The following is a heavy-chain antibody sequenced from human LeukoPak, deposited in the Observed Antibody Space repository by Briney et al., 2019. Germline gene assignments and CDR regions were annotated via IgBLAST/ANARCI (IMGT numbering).Heavy chain of an antibody. Sequence: SAKVSCKASGGTFSSYAISWMRQAPRQGLEWMGRIIPILGIANYAQRFQGRVTITADKSTSTAYMELSSLRPEDTAVYYCARERQNKDFWSGGDYWGQGTLVTVSS. CDR3: ARERQNKDFWSGGDY. J-gene: IGHJ4*02. D-gene: IGHD3-3*01. CDR2: IIPILGIA. CDR1: GGTFSSYA. V-gene: IGHV1-69*04.